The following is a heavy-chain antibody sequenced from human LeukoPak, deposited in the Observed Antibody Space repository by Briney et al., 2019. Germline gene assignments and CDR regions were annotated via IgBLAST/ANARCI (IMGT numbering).Heavy chain of an antibody. V-gene: IGHV3-30*18. CDR3: AKDFHGSYFDY. CDR1: GFTFSSYG. CDR2: ISYDGSNK. J-gene: IGHJ4*02. D-gene: IGHD1-26*01. Sequence: GGSLRLSCAASGFTFSSYGMHWVRQAPGKGLEWVAVISYDGSNKYYADSVKGRFTVSRDNSQNTLYLQMNSLRTEDTAVYYCAKDFHGSYFDYWGQGTLATVSS.